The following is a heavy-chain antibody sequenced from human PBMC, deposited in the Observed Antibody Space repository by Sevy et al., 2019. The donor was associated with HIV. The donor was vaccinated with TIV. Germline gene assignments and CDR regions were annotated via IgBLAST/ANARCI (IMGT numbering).Heavy chain of an antibody. V-gene: IGHV1-69*13. CDR1: GGTFSSYA. D-gene: IGHD4-4*01. CDR3: ARGNYSIDVFDS. J-gene: IGHJ5*01. CDR2: IIPIFGTA. Sequence: ASVKVSCKASGGTFSSYAISWVRQAPGQGLEWMGGIIPIFGTANYAQKFQGRVTITADESTSTAYMELSSLRSEDTAVYYCARGNYSIDVFDSWGQGTLVTVSS.